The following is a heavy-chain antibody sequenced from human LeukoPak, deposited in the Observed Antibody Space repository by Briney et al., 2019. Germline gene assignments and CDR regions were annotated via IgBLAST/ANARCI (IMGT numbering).Heavy chain of an antibody. CDR2: IKSKTDGGTT. V-gene: IGHV3-15*01. D-gene: IGHD3-3*01. CDR1: GFTFSNAW. J-gene: IGHJ4*02. CDR3: TTLFLEWLPDFDY. Sequence: GGSLRLSCAASGFTFSNAWMSWVRQAPGKGLEWVGRIKSKTDGGTTDYAAPVKGRFTISRDDSKNTLYLQMNSLKTEDTAVYYCTTLFLEWLPDFDYWGQGTLVTVSS.